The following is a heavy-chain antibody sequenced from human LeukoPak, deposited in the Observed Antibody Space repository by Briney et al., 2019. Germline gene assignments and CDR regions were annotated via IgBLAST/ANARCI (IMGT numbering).Heavy chain of an antibody. V-gene: IGHV3-30*02. CDR3: AKDRGMATIKDY. CDR1: GFTFSTHG. Sequence: PGGSLRLSCAASGFTFSTHGMHWVRQAPGKGLEWVTFIGYDGSDKYYSDSVKGRFTISRDNSKNTLYPQMNSLRAEDTAVYYCAKDRGMATIKDYWGQGTLVTVSS. D-gene: IGHD5-24*01. CDR2: IGYDGSDK. J-gene: IGHJ4*02.